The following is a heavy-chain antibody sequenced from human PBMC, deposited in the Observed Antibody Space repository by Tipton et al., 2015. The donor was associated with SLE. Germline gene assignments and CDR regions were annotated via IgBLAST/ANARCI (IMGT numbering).Heavy chain of an antibody. V-gene: IGHV3-23*01. Sequence: SLRLSCAASGFTFSSYAMSWVRQAPGKGLEWVSVISGSGGDTYYADSVKGRFTISRDNSKNTLYLQMNSLRAEDTAVYYCARDSFGDGMDVWGQGTTVTVSS. J-gene: IGHJ6*02. CDR2: ISGSGGDT. D-gene: IGHD3-16*01. CDR3: ARDSFGDGMDV. CDR1: GFTFSSYA.